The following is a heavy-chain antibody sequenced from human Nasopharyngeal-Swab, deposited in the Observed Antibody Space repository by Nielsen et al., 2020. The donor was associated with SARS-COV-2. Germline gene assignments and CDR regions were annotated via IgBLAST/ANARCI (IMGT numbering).Heavy chain of an antibody. D-gene: IGHD2-15*01. CDR3: ARDVGGRDNY. CDR2: ITGNGDTT. J-gene: IGHJ4*02. V-gene: IGHV3-23*01. CDR1: GFTFSSYS. Sequence: LSLTCAASGFTFSSYSMSWLRQAPGKGLEWVSTITGNGDTTYYADSVKGRFTISRDNSENTVYLQMNSLRAEDTAVYYCARDVGGRDNYWGQGALVTVSS.